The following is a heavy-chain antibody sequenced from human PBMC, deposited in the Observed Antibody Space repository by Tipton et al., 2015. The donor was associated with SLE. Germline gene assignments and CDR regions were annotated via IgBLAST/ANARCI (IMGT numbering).Heavy chain of an antibody. Sequence: SLRLSCAASGFTFSSYWMSWVRQAPGKGLEWVANIKQDGSEKYYVDSVKGRFTISRDNAQNTLYLQMNSLKTEDTAVYYCTTQGYDILPGYSAGWTPWGQGTLVTGSP. D-gene: IGHD3-9*01. CDR3: TTQGYDILPGYSAGWTP. CDR1: GFTFSSYW. CDR2: IKQDGSEK. V-gene: IGHV3-7*05. J-gene: IGHJ5*02.